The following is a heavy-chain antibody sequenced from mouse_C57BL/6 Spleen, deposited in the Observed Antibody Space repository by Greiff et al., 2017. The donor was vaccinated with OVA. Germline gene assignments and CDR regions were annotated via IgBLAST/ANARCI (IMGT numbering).Heavy chain of an antibody. Sequence: QVQLKQPGAELVRPGPSVKLSCKASGYTFTSYWMHWVKQRPGQGLEWIGVIDPSDSYTNYNQKFKGKATLTVDTSSSTAYMQLSSLTSEDSAVYYCARGGALYYYFDYWGQGTTLTVSS. J-gene: IGHJ2*01. CDR1: GYTFTSYW. CDR2: IDPSDSYT. V-gene: IGHV1-59*01. CDR3: ARGGALYYYFDY.